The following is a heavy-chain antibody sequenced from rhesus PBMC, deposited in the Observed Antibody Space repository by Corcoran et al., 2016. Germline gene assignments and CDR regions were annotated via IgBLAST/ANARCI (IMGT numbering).Heavy chain of an antibody. CDR1: GYTFTDYY. D-gene: IGHD2-21*01. CDR3: ATDGESYWYGYFDY. Sequence: EVQLVQSGAEVKKPGASVKISCKASGYTFTDYYLPWVRQAPVKGLEWMGRVDPEDGEARHAQKFHDRVTITADTSTDTDYMELSSLRSEYTAVYYCATDGESYWYGYFDYWGQGVLVTVSS. V-gene: IGHV1-111*02. CDR2: VDPEDGEA. J-gene: IGHJ4*01.